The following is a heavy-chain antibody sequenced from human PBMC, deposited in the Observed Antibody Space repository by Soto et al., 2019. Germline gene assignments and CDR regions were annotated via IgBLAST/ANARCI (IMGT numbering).Heavy chain of an antibody. CDR1: GFTFSSYE. J-gene: IGHJ4*02. V-gene: IGHV3-48*03. CDR2: ISSSGSTI. Sequence: GGSLRLSCAASGFTFSSYEMNWVRQAPGKGLEWVSYISSSGSTIYYADSVKGRFTISRDNAKNSLYLQMNSLRAEDTAVYYCARDPHQPVKLGYYFDYWGQGTMVTVSA. D-gene: IGHD7-27*01. CDR3: ARDPHQPVKLGYYFDY.